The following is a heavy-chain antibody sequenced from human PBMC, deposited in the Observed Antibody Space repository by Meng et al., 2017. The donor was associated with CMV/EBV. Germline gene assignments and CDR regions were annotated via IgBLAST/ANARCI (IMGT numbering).Heavy chain of an antibody. CDR3: ARVSTSLIQLWGNDAFDI. CDR1: TFSSYA. Sequence: TFSSYAIHWVRQAPGKGMEWVAVISYDGSNKYYADSVKGRFTISRDNSKNTLYLQMNSLRAEDTAVYYCARVSTSLIQLWGNDAFDIWGQGTMVTVSS. J-gene: IGHJ3*02. V-gene: IGHV3-30-3*01. CDR2: ISYDGSNK. D-gene: IGHD5-18*01.